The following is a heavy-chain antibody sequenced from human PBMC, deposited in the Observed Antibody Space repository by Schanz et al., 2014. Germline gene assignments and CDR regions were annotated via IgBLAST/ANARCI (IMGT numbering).Heavy chain of an antibody. CDR2: ISGSGGST. CDR1: GFTFSSYA. D-gene: IGHD1-1*01. CDR3: AKKVPAYNPFDS. V-gene: IGHV3-23*04. J-gene: IGHJ4*02. Sequence: GQLVESGGGVVQPGKSLRLSCATSGFTFSSYAMSWVRQAPGKGLEWVSAISGSGGSTYYADSVKGRFTISRDNSKNTLYLQMDSLRAEDTAVYFCAKKVPAYNPFDSWGQGTLVTVSA.